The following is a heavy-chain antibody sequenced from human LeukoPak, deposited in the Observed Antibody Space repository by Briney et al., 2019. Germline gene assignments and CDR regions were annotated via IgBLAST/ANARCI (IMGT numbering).Heavy chain of an antibody. CDR3: ARGGLGDAFDI. D-gene: IGHD6-19*01. CDR1: GYTFTNYD. Sequence: ASVKVSCKASGYTFTNYDVSWVRQATGQGLEWMGWINPNSGNTGYAQKFQGRVTVTRDTSISTAYMELRSLRSDDTAVYYCARGGLGDAFDIWGQGTMVTVSS. J-gene: IGHJ3*02. CDR2: INPNSGNT. V-gene: IGHV1-8*02.